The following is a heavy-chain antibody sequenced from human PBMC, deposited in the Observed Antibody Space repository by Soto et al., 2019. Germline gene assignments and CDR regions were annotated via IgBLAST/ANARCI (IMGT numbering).Heavy chain of an antibody. CDR2: IIPIFGTA. J-gene: IGHJ6*02. Sequence: SVKVSCKASGGTFSSYAISWVRQAPGQGLEWMGGIIPIFGTANYAQKFQGRVTITADESTSTAYMELSSLRSEDTAVYYCARGRPGVTASGEYYYYYGMDVWGQGTTVTVSS. CDR1: GGTFSSYA. D-gene: IGHD2-21*02. CDR3: ARGRPGVTASGEYYYYYGMDV. V-gene: IGHV1-69*13.